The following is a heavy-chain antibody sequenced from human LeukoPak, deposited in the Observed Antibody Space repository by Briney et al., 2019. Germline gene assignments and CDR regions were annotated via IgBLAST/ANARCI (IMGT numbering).Heavy chain of an antibody. J-gene: IGHJ5*02. CDR3: ARRHLRGNTLRGGHHLDP. V-gene: IGHV3-30*03. D-gene: IGHD1-14*01. Sequence: PGGSLRLSCSTSGFIFNSHGFHWVRQAPGKGLEWVAAISDDGLNTFYIDSVKGRFTISRDDSKNAVSLQMTSLRSEDTAMYYCARRHLRGNTLRGGHHLDPWGLGTLVAVSS. CDR1: GFIFNSHG. CDR2: ISDDGLNT.